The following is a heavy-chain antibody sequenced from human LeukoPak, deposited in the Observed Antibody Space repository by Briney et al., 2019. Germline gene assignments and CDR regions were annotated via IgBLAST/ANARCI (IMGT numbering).Heavy chain of an antibody. V-gene: IGHV3-30*03. CDR1: GFTFSTYG. J-gene: IGHJ4*02. Sequence: GGSLRLSCAASGFTFSTYGMHWVRQAPGKGLEWVAVISYDGSYKDYADSVKGRFTLSRDNSKNTLYLQMNSLRPEDTAVYYCARTLAVASFHPFDYWGQGTLVTVSS. D-gene: IGHD6-19*01. CDR2: ISYDGSYK. CDR3: ARTLAVASFHPFDY.